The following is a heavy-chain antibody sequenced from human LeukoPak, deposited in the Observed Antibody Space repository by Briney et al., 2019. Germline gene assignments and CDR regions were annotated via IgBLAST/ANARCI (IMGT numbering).Heavy chain of an antibody. CDR1: GFTFSSYT. Sequence: GGSLRLSCSASGFTFSSYTIHWVRQAPGKGLEFVSAITNNGGNTYYADSVKGRFTISRDNSKNTVYLQMSSLRAEDTAVYYCAIVRGYFDSSGSDYWGQGTLVTVSS. J-gene: IGHJ4*02. V-gene: IGHV3-64D*06. CDR2: ITNNGGNT. CDR3: AIVRGYFDSSGSDY. D-gene: IGHD3-9*01.